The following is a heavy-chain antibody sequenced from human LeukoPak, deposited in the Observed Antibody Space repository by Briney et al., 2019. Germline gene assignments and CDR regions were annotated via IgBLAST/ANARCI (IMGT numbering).Heavy chain of an antibody. V-gene: IGHV3-30*02. CDR2: IHYDANNK. J-gene: IGHJ4*02. CDR1: GFSFSSSA. Sequence: GGSLRLSCVASGFSFSSSAMHWVRQAPGKGLDWVSFIHYDANNKYYADSVKGRFTISRDNSKNTLYLQMNSLRAEDTAVYYCARGGLGYFDYWGQGTLVTVSS. CDR3: ARGGLGYFDY. D-gene: IGHD3/OR15-3a*01.